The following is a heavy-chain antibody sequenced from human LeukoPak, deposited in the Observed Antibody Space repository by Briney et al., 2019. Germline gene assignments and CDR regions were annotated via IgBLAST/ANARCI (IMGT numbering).Heavy chain of an antibody. CDR3: ATGHCSSTSCFNWFDP. CDR2: FDPEDGET. Sequence: ASVKVSCKASNHTLPNYGVSWVRQAPGKGLEWMGGFDPEDGETIYAQKFQGRVTMTEDTSTDTAYMELSSLRSEDTAVYYCATGHCSSTSCFNWFDPWGQGTLVTVSS. V-gene: IGHV1-24*01. D-gene: IGHD2-2*01. CDR1: NHTLPNYG. J-gene: IGHJ5*02.